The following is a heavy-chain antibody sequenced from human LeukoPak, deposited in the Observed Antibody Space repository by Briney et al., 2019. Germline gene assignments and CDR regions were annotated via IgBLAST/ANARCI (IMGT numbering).Heavy chain of an antibody. V-gene: IGHV1-46*01. CDR1: GYTFSMYN. J-gene: IGHJ4*02. CDR3: ARAGYYYDSSGYYYVVNADY. D-gene: IGHD3-22*01. CDR2: INPSGGT. Sequence: GASVKVSCKASGYTFSMYNMHWVRQAPGQGLEWMEIINPSGGTSYAQKLQGRITMTRDTSTSTLYMELSSLRSEDTAVYYCARAGYYYDSSGYYYVVNADYWGQGTLVTVSS.